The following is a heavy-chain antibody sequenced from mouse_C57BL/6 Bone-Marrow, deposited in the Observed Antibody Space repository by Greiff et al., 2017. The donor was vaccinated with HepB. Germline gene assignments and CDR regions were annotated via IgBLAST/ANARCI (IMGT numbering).Heavy chain of an antibody. CDR2: ISYDGSN. CDR1: GYSITSGYY. J-gene: IGHJ3*01. CDR3: AKTAQAPAWFAY. D-gene: IGHD3-2*02. V-gene: IGHV3-6*01. Sequence: EVQLQESGPGLVKPSQSLSLTCPVTGYSITSGYYWNWIRQFPGNKLEWMGYISYDGSNNYNPSLKNRISITRDTSKNQFFLKLNSVTTEDTATYYYAKTAQAPAWFAYWGQGTLVTVSA.